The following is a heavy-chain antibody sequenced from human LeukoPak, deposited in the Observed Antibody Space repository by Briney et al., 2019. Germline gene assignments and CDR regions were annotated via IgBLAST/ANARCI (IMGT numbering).Heavy chain of an antibody. D-gene: IGHD6-19*01. CDR1: GFTFSSYG. J-gene: IGHJ4*02. CDR3: AREVDSSGWQADY. Sequence: GRSLRLSCAASGFTFSSYGMHWVRQAPGKGLEWVAVISYDGSNKYYADSVKGRFTISRDNSKNTLYLQMNSLRAEDTAVYYCAREVDSSGWQADYWGQGTRVTVSS. CDR2: ISYDGSNK. V-gene: IGHV3-30*03.